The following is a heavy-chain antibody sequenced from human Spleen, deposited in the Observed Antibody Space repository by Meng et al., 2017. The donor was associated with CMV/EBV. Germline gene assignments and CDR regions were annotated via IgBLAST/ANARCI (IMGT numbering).Heavy chain of an antibody. V-gene: IGHV1-2*02. CDR3: ARDSDGSSGYYHAFDI. D-gene: IGHD3-22*01. J-gene: IGHJ3*02. Sequence: ASVKVSCKASGYTFTGYYMHWVRQAPGQGLEWMGWINPNSGGTNYAQKFQGRVTMTRDTSISTAYMELSRLRSDDTAVYYCARDSDGSSGYYHAFDIWGQGTMVTVS. CDR1: GYTFTGYY. CDR2: INPNSGGT.